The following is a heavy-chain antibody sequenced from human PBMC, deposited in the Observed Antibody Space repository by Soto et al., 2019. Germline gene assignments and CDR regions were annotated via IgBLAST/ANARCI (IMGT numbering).Heavy chain of an antibody. Sequence: QLQLQESGPGLVKPSETLSLTCTVSGGSISSSSYYWGWIRQPPGKGLEWIGSIYYSGSTYYNPSPKSRVTISVDTSKNQFSLKLSSVTAADTAVYYCATPSLGYCSSTSCQTGDYWGQGTLVTVSS. V-gene: IGHV4-39*01. J-gene: IGHJ4*02. CDR2: IYYSGST. D-gene: IGHD2-2*01. CDR1: GGSISSSSYY. CDR3: ATPSLGYCSSTSCQTGDY.